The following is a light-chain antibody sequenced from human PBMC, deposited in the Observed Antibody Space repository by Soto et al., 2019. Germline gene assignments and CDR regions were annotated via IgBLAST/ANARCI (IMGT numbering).Light chain of an antibody. CDR2: HAF. J-gene: IGKJ2*01. V-gene: IGKV3-20*01. Sequence: DIVLTQSPGTLSLSPGEGATLSCRASQSVTNSFLAWYHQKPGQAPRLLIYHAFTRATGVPDRFSGSGSGPDFTLSINRLEPEDFAVYYCQQYGSLPYTFGQGTKLEIK. CDR3: QQYGSLPYT. CDR1: QSVTNSF.